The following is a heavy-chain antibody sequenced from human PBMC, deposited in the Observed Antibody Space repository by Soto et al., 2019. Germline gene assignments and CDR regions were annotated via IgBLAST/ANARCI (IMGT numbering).Heavy chain of an antibody. Sequence: QLQLQESGPGLVKPSETLSLTCTVSGGSISSSSYYWGWIRQPPGKGLEWIGSIYYTGSTYYNPSLKSRVTISVHTSKNQFSLKLSSVTAADTAVYYCAIELEYSSPSGAFDNWGQGTMVTVSS. V-gene: IGHV4-39*02. J-gene: IGHJ3*02. CDR2: IYYTGST. CDR1: GGSISSSSYY. D-gene: IGHD6-6*01. CDR3: AIELEYSSPSGAFDN.